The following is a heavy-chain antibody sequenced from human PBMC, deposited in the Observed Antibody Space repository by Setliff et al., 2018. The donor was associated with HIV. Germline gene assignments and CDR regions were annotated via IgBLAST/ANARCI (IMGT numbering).Heavy chain of an antibody. Sequence: SETLSLTCTVSGGSVSSSNYYWGWIRQPPGKGLEWIGTLYSSGSTYYTPSLKSRVTISVDTSRNQFSLRLSSVTAADTAVYYCARRVQSGRGYFDYWGQGTLVTVSS. CDR3: ARRVQSGRGYFDY. J-gene: IGHJ4*02. CDR1: GGSVSSSNYY. CDR2: LYSSGST. V-gene: IGHV4-39*01. D-gene: IGHD4-4*01.